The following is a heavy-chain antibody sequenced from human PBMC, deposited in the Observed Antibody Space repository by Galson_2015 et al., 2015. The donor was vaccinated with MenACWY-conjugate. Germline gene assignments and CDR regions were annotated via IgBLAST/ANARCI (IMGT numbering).Heavy chain of an antibody. CDR2: IYYSETT. Sequence: SLTCTVSGGSISSYYLSWIRQPPGKGLEWIGYIYYSETTKYNPSLKSRVTISADTSKTQFSLRLNSVTAADTAVYYCARRHCSSGSCFFDYWGQGSLVTVSS. J-gene: IGHJ4*02. CDR3: ARRHCSSGSCFFDY. CDR1: GGSISSYY. D-gene: IGHD2-15*01. V-gene: IGHV4-59*08.